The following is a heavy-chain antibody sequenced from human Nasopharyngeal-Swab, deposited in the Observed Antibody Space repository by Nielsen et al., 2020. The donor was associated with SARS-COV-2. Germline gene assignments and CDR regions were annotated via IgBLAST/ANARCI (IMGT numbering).Heavy chain of an antibody. CDR1: GFTFNNYN. CDR2: ISSSSSYI. V-gene: IGHV3-21*01. Sequence: GGSLRLSCAASGFTFNNYNFNWVRQAPGKGLEWVSSISSSSSYIYYADSVKGRFTISRDNAKNSLYLQMNSLRAEDTAVYYCASLWGMDVWGQGTTVTVSS. D-gene: IGHD2/OR15-2a*01. J-gene: IGHJ6*02. CDR3: ASLWGMDV.